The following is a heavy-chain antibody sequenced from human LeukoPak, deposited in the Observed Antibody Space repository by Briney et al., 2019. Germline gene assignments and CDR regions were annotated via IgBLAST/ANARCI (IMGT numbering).Heavy chain of an antibody. D-gene: IGHD5-18*01. Sequence: PGGSLRLSCAASGFTFSSYSMNWVRQAPGKGLEWVAVISYDGSNKYYADSVKGRFTISRDNSKNTLYLQMNSLRAEDTAVYYCAKVAAMAENWFDPWGQGTLVTVSS. CDR1: GFTFSSYS. CDR2: ISYDGSNK. J-gene: IGHJ5*02. CDR3: AKVAAMAENWFDP. V-gene: IGHV3-30*18.